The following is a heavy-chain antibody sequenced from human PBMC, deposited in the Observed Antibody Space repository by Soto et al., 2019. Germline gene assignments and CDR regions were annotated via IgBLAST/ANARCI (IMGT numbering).Heavy chain of an antibody. V-gene: IGHV4-4*02. D-gene: IGHD3-10*01. CDR3: ASKYGSGSYYVDY. J-gene: IGHJ4*02. CDR2: IYHSGDT. Sequence: SETLSLTCAVSGVSISSSNWWSWVRQPPGKGLEWIGEIYHSGDTNYNPSLRSRVTISVDKSKNQFSLKLNSVTAADTAVYYCASKYGSGSYYVDYWGQGTLVTVSS. CDR1: GVSISSSNW.